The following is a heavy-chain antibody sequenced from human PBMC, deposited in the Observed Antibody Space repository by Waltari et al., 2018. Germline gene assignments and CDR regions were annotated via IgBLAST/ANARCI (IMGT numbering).Heavy chain of an antibody. CDR2: VLSTGNT. V-gene: IGHV4-4*02. J-gene: IGHJ5*02. Sequence: QLQLQESGPGLVKPSGTLSLSCAVSGDSVTSPHWWSWVRQSPQRGLEWIGQVLSTGNTNYSPSFASRVTMSLDASNIQFALKVTSATAADTAVYYCARDRGRGLYLDAWGPGTLVTVSP. D-gene: IGHD2-15*01. CDR3: ARDRGRGLYLDA. CDR1: GDSVTSPHW.